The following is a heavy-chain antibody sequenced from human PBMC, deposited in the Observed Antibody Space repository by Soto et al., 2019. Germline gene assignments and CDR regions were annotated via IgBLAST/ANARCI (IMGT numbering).Heavy chain of an antibody. V-gene: IGHV4-31*03. CDR1: DGYSSSVGCY. CDR3: ARPKNSGYAGEFDY. CDR2: IYYSGST. Sequence: SETKSHTNTVADGYSSSVGCYWSRKKQRPGKGLEWIGYIYYSGSTYYNPSLKSRVTISVDTSQNQFSLMLTSVTAADTAVYYCARPKNSGYAGEFDYWGQGTLVTVSS. D-gene: IGHD3-22*01. J-gene: IGHJ4*02.